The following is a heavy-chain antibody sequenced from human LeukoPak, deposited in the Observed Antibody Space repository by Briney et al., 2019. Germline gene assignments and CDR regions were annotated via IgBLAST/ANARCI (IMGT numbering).Heavy chain of an antibody. J-gene: IGHJ4*02. Sequence: SGGSLRLPYAATGFTFSDFWVEWFRQAPGKRLEWVANINKDGSDKYYMDSVTGRFSISRDNAKNSLSLQMNSLRVDDTAVYYCARNQYWSRDIWGQGILVTVSS. CDR2: INKDGSDK. CDR1: GFTFSDFW. V-gene: IGHV3-7*01. CDR3: ARNQYWSRDI. D-gene: IGHD2-8*02.